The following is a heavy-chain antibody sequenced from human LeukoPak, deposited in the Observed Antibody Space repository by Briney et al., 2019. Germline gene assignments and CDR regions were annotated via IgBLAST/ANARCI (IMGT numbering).Heavy chain of an antibody. CDR1: GGSFSSYY. Sequence: SETLSLTCAVYGGSFSSYYWSWIRQPPGKGLEWIGEINHSGSTNYNPSLKSRVTISVDTSKNQFSLKLSSVTAADTAVYYCAKEGDYALFDYWGQGTLVTVSS. V-gene: IGHV4-34*01. CDR3: AKEGDYALFDY. CDR2: INHSGST. D-gene: IGHD4-17*01. J-gene: IGHJ4*02.